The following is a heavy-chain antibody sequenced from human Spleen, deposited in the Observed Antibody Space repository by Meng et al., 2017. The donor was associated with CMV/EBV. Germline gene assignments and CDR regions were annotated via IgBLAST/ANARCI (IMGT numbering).Heavy chain of an antibody. Sequence: GSLRLSCTVSGDSTTSSDYYWGWIRHFPGKGLEWIGFISYTGTTYYNPSLKSRVTISRDTSKNQFSLKLSSVTAADTAVYYCARGLVMITFGGVIVPYGMDVWGQGTTVTVSS. V-gene: IGHV4-39*07. CDR3: ARGLVMITFGGVIVPYGMDV. CDR2: ISYTGTT. D-gene: IGHD3-16*02. J-gene: IGHJ6*02. CDR1: GDSTTSSDYY.